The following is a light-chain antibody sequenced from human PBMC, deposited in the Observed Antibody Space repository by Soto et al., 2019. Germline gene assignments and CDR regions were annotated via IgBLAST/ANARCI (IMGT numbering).Light chain of an antibody. CDR1: SSDVGSYNL. CDR2: EDS. Sequence: QSVLTQPASVSGSPGQSITISCIGTSSDVGSYNLVSWYQHHPGKAPKLMIYEDSKRPSGVSNRFSGSKSGNTASLTISGLQAEDEADYFCCSYAGYSILTFGGGTKVTVL. V-gene: IGLV2-23*02. J-gene: IGLJ2*01. CDR3: CSYAGYSILT.